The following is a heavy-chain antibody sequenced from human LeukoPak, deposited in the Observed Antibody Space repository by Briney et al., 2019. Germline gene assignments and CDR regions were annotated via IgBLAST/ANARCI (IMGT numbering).Heavy chain of an antibody. V-gene: IGHV3-23*01. CDR1: GFTFRTNA. CDR2: FGGTAGDI. D-gene: IGHD4-23*01. Sequence: QSGGSLRLSCAASGFTFRTNAMAWVRQAPGKGLEWVSAFGGTAGDIKYADSVKGRFTIARDNSKGILYLQMNSLRAEDTAVYYCAKDILRWAFDYWARESWSRSPQ. CDR3: AKDILRWAFDY. J-gene: IGHJ4*02.